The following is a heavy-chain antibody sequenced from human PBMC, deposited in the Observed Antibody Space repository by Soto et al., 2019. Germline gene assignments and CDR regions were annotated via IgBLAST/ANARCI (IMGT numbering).Heavy chain of an antibody. CDR2: IYYSGST. D-gene: IGHD3-9*01. Sequence: SETLSLTCTVSGGSISSYYWSWIRQPPGKGLEWIGYIYYSGSTNYNPSLKSRVTISVDTSKNQFSLKLSSVTAADTAVYYCARATHSYYDILTGYFVAWFDPWGQGTLVTVSS. CDR1: GGSISSYY. CDR3: ARATHSYYDILTGYFVAWFDP. J-gene: IGHJ5*02. V-gene: IGHV4-59*01.